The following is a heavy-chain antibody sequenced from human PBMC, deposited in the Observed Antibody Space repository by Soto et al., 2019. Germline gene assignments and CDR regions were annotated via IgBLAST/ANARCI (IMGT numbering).Heavy chain of an antibody. V-gene: IGHV3-33*01. CDR1: GFTFSSYG. CDR3: ARDRQQLVQGAFDI. CDR2: IWYDGSNK. J-gene: IGHJ3*02. Sequence: LRLSCAASGFTFSSYGMHWVRQAPGKGLEWVAVIWYDGSNKYYADSVKGRFTISRDNSKNTLYLQMNSLRAEDTAVYYCARDRQQLVQGAFDICGQGTMVTV. D-gene: IGHD6-13*01.